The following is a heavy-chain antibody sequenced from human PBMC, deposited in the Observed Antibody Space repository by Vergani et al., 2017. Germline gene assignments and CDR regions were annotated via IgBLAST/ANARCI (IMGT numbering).Heavy chain of an antibody. D-gene: IGHD3-22*01. CDR3: ARDRRDYYDSSGYYQYLDAFDI. J-gene: IGHJ3*02. CDR1: GGSISSGSYY. V-gene: IGHV4-61*02. Sequence: QVQLQESGPGLVKPSQTLSLTCTVSGGSISSGSYYWSWIRQPAGKGLEWIGRIYTSGSTNYNPSLKSRVTISVGTSKNQFSLKLSSVTAADTAVYYCARDRRDYYDSSGYYQYLDAFDIWGQGTMVTVSS. CDR2: IYTSGST.